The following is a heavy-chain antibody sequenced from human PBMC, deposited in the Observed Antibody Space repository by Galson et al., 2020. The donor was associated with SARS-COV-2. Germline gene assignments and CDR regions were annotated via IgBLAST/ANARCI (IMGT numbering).Heavy chain of an antibody. V-gene: IGHV3-33*01. CDR2: IWYDGSKK. CDR3: ARGRAYYYDSGSPYGMDV. Sequence: GESLKISCVASGFTFSSYGMHCVRQAPGKGLEWVAVIWYDGSKKYHAESVKGRFTISRDTSKNTLFLQMNSLRVEDTAVYYCARGRAYYYDSGSPYGMDVWGQGTTVTVSS. D-gene: IGHD3-10*01. J-gene: IGHJ6*02. CDR1: GFTFSSYG.